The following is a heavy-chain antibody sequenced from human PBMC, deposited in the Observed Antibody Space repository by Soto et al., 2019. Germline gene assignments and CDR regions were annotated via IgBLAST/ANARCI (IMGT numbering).Heavy chain of an antibody. CDR2: ISGRGGVT. CDR3: AKDRKFRSYYESAGHYND. J-gene: IGHJ4*02. CDR1: GFTFRNQD. V-gene: IGHV3-23*01. Sequence: EVQLLESGGGLVQPGGSLRLTCVGSGFTFRNQDMRWVRQAPGKGLEWVSGISGRGGVTYYADSVKGRFTISRDNSKNTLYLQMNNLRANDTAVYYCAKDRKFRSYYESAGHYNDWGQGTLVTVSS. D-gene: IGHD3-22*01.